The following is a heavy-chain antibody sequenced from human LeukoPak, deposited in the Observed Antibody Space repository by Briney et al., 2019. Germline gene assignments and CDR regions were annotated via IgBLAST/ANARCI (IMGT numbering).Heavy chain of an antibody. CDR3: AKPITMIVTEGGLFDY. V-gene: IGHV3-23*01. CDR2: ISGRGGST. J-gene: IGHJ4*02. Sequence: QPGGSLRLSCAASGFTFSSYAMSWVRQAPGKGLEWVSAISGRGGSTYYADSVKGRFTISRDNSKNTLYLQMNSLRAEDTAVYYCAKPITMIVTEGGLFDYWGQGTLVTVSS. CDR1: GFTFSSYA. D-gene: IGHD3-22*01.